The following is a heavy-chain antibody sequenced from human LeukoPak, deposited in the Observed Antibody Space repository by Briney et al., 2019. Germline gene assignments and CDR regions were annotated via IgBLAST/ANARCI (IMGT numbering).Heavy chain of an antibody. CDR1: GGSISSYY. CDR2: IYYSGST. J-gene: IGHJ4*02. V-gene: IGHV4-59*08. CDR3: ASKLGGYYFNY. D-gene: IGHD3-22*01. Sequence: SETLSLTCTVSGGSISSYYWSWIRQPPGKGLEWIGYIYYSGSTNYNPSLKSRVTISVDTSKNQFSLKLSSVTAADTAVYYCASKLGGYYFNYWGQGTLVTVSS.